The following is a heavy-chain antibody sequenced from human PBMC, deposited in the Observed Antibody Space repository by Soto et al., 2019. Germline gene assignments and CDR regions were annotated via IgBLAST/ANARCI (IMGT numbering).Heavy chain of an antibody. Sequence: PGESLKISCKGSGYSFTSYWIGWVRQMPGKGLEWMGIIYPGDSDTRYSPSFQGQVTISADKSISTAYLQWSSLKASDTAMYYCARHVVYCICGSLTGPPPCYYYGMDVWGQGATVTVSS. V-gene: IGHV5-51*01. J-gene: IGHJ6*02. CDR2: IYPGDSDT. CDR3: ARHVVYCICGSLTGPPPCYYYGMDV. CDR1: GYSFTSYW. D-gene: IGHD2-15*01.